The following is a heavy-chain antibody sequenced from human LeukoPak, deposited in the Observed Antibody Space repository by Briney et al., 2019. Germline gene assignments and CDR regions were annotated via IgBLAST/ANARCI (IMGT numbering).Heavy chain of an antibody. CDR1: GFTFNTFN. D-gene: IGHD3-9*01. Sequence: GGSLRLSCAASGFTFNTFNMNWVRQAPGKGLEWVSSITSGGDYIYYADSVKGRFTTSRDNAKNSLSLQLSSLRVEDTAVYYCARGHYDVLAASYKWTPDYWGQGTLGTVSS. J-gene: IGHJ4*02. V-gene: IGHV3-21*01. CDR2: ITSGGDYI. CDR3: ARGHYDVLAASYKWTPDY.